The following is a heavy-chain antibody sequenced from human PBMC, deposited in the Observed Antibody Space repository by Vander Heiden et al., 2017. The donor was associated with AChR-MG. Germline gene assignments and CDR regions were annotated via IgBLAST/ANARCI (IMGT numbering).Heavy chain of an antibody. V-gene: IGHV3-30*18. CDR1: GFFFRTYG. D-gene: IGHD2-21*02. CDR3: AKMGGDPGDGVDY. Sequence: HAQLVESGGGVVQPGVPLRLSCAVSGFFFRTYGMLGVRRAPRRGLEWVAVVSSDGGTKFYADSVRDRFAISRDNPKSTLFLQMNSRRAEDTAVYCCAKMGGDPGDGVDYWGQGTLVSVSS. CDR2: VSSDGGTK. J-gene: IGHJ4*02.